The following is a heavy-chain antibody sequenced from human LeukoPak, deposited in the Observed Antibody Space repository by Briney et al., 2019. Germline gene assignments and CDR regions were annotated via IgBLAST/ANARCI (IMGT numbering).Heavy chain of an antibody. CDR2: IKQDGSGE. Sequence: GGSLRLSCAVSGFTISNYWMSWVRQAPGKGLEWVANIKQDGSGEFYVGSVKGRFTISRDSAKNSLYLQMNSLRDEDTAVYYCARDLFDYWGQGTLVTVSS. V-gene: IGHV3-7*01. CDR1: GFTISNYW. CDR3: ARDLFDY. J-gene: IGHJ4*02.